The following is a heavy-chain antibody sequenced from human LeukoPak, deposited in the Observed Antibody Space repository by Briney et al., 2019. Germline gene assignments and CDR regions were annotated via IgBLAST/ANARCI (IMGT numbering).Heavy chain of an antibody. CDR3: ARGGYCGGDCYVDY. Sequence: SETLSLTCTVSGGSISSYYWNWIRQPAGKGLEWIGRIYSSGSTNYNPSLESRVTMSVDTSKNQFSLKLRSVTAADTAVYYCARGGYCGGDCYVDYWGQGTLVTVSS. J-gene: IGHJ4*02. CDR2: IYSSGST. V-gene: IGHV4-4*07. D-gene: IGHD2-21*02. CDR1: GGSISSYY.